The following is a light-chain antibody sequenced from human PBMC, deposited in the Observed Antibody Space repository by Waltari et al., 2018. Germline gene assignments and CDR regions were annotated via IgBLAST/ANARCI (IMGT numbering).Light chain of an antibody. CDR2: KIT. CDR1: QSLLHSDGHTY. CDR3: MQTTKDPWS. J-gene: IGKJ1*01. Sequence: DLVLTQTQLSLPVTSGEPASLSCRSSQSLLHSDGHTYLHWYLQRPGESPRLLIYKITIRESGVPDRFSGSGSGTDFTLKISRVEPEDVGVYYCMQTTKDPWSFGQGTKVEIK. V-gene: IGKV2-40*01.